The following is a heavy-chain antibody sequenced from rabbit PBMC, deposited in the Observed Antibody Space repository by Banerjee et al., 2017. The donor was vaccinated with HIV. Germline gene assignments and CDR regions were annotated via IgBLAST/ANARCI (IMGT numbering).Heavy chain of an antibody. Sequence: QSLEESGGDLLKPGASLTLTCTASGFSFSGNYYMCWVRQAPGKGPEWIACIDGGSTGNTHYASWAKGRFTISKTSWTTVTLQMTSLTAADTATHFCARDLAGVIGWNFNLWGQGTLVTVS. V-gene: IGHV1S40*01. D-gene: IGHD4-1*01. CDR3: ARDLAGVIGWNFNL. CDR2: IDGGSTGNT. J-gene: IGHJ4*01. CDR1: GFSFSGNYY.